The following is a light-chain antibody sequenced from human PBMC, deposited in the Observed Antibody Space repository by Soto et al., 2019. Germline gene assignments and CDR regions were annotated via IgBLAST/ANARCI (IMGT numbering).Light chain of an antibody. J-gene: IGLJ1*01. CDR1: SSDVGSYNY. Sequence: QSALTQPASVSGSPGQSITISCTGTSSDVGSYNYVSWYQQHPGKAPTLIIYEVSDRPSGVSNRFSGSKSGNTASLTISGLQAEDEADYYCNSYTTLSNRVFGTGTKLT. CDR2: EVS. CDR3: NSYTTLSNRV. V-gene: IGLV2-14*01.